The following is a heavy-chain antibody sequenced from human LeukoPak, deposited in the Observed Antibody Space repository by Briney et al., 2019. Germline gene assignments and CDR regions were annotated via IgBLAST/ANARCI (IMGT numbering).Heavy chain of an antibody. V-gene: IGHV3-48*01. D-gene: IGHD3-22*01. CDR2: ISGHSSTI. Sequence: PGGSLRLSCAASGFTFSSYSMNWVRQAPGKGLEWVSYISGHSSTIYYADSVKGRFTISRDNAKNSLYLQMNSLRAEDTAVYYCAREGDSSGYVYWGQGTLVTVSS. J-gene: IGHJ4*02. CDR1: GFTFSSYS. CDR3: AREGDSSGYVY.